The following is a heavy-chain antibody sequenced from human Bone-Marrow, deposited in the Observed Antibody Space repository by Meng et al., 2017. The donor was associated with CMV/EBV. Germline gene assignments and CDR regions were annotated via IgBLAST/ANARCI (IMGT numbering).Heavy chain of an antibody. V-gene: IGHV3-30*02. CDR1: GFTFSSYG. CDR2: IRYDGSNK. Sequence: LSLTCAASGFTFSSYGMHWVRQAPGKGLEWVAFIRYDGSNKYYADSVKGRFTISRDNSKNTLYLQMNSLRAEDTAVYYCAKDRILDLDYWGQGTLVTVSS. D-gene: IGHD1-1*01. CDR3: AKDRILDLDY. J-gene: IGHJ4*02.